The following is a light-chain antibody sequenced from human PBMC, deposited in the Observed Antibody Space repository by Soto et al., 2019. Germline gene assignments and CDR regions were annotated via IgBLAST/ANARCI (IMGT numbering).Light chain of an antibody. J-gene: IGLJ1*01. CDR2: EVS. CDR3: TSYTSSSSQV. V-gene: IGLV2-14*01. CDR1: SSDVGGYIY. Sequence: QSALTQPASVSGSPGQSITISCTGTSSDVGGYIYVSWYQHHPGKAPKLMIYEVSNRPSGVSNRFSGSKSGSTASLTISGLQAEDEADYYCTSYTSSSSQVFGTGTKVTVL.